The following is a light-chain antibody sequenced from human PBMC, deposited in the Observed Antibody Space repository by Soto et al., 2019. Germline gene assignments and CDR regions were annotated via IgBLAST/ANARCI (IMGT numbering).Light chain of an antibody. J-gene: IGKJ1*01. CDR2: GAS. CDR3: LPDYNYPWT. V-gene: IGKV1-6*01. Sequence: QRSQAPSSRAAAVGDRVTIACLASQGIGNALGWYQQKPGKPPKVLIYGASTFQSGVPSRFSGSGSGTDFTLTISSLQPEDFATYYCLPDYNYPWTFGQGTKVDI. CDR1: QGIGNA.